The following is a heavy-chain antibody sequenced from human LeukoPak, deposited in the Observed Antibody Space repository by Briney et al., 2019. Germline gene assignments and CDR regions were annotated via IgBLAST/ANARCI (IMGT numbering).Heavy chain of an antibody. CDR1: GYTFTSYA. Sequence: ASVKVSCKASGYTFTSYAMNWVRQAPGQGLEWMGWINTNTGNPTYAQGFTGRFVFSLDTSVSTAYLQISSLKAEDTAVYYCARGFHGRDGYSIPFDYWGQGTLVTVSS. J-gene: IGHJ4*02. CDR3: ARGFHGRDGYSIPFDY. D-gene: IGHD5-24*01. V-gene: IGHV7-4-1*02. CDR2: INTNTGNP.